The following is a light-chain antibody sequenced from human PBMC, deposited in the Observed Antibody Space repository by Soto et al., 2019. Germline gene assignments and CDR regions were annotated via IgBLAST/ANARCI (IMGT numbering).Light chain of an antibody. V-gene: IGKV1-5*03. Sequence: DIQMTQSPSTLSASVGDRVTITCRASHSISNWLAWYQQKPGKAPKLLIYRASNLENGVPSRFSGGGSGTEFTLTISSLQPDDFATYYCQQYVSYSTFGQGTKVEIK. CDR2: RAS. CDR1: HSISNW. CDR3: QQYVSYST. J-gene: IGKJ1*01.